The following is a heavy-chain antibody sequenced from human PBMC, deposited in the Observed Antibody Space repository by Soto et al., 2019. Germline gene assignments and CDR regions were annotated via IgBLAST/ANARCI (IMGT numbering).Heavy chain of an antibody. CDR3: ARGGRWELPLNWWFDP. CDR1: GFTFSSYA. Sequence: GGSLRLSCAASGFTFSSYAMHWVRQAPGKGLEWVAVISYDGSNKYYADSVKGRLTISRDNSKNTLYLQMKSLRAEDTAVYYCARGGRWELPLNWWFDPWGQGTLVTVSS. J-gene: IGHJ5*02. D-gene: IGHD1-26*01. CDR2: ISYDGSNK. V-gene: IGHV3-30-3*01.